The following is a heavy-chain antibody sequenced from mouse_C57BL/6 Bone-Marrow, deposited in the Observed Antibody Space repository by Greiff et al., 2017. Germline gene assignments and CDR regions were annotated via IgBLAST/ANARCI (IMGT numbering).Heavy chain of an antibody. D-gene: IGHD1-1*01. CDR2: IDPSDSYT. J-gene: IGHJ1*03. CDR1: GYTFTSYW. CDR3: ARWVHYYGSSPHWYFDV. V-gene: IGHV1-50*01. Sequence: VQLQQPGAELVKPGASVKLSCKASGYTFTSYWMQWVKQRPGQGLEWIGEIDPSDSYTNYNQKFKGKATLTVDTSSSTAYMQLSSLTSEDSAVYYCARWVHYYGSSPHWYFDVWGTGTTVTVSS.